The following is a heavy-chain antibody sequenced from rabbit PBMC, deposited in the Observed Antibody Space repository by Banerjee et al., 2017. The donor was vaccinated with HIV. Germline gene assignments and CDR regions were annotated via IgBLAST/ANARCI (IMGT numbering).Heavy chain of an antibody. CDR3: ARGGYDANYFNL. V-gene: IGHV1S45*01. CDR1: GFSFSGSYW. CDR2: IDAGSSGSA. Sequence: QEQLEESGGGLVQPEGSLTLTCTASGFSFSGSYWICWVRQAPGKGLEWIACIDAGSSGSAHYVSWAKGRFTICKTSSTTVTLQMTSLTAADTATYFCARGGYDANYFNLWGPGTLVTV. J-gene: IGHJ4*01. D-gene: IGHD6-1*01.